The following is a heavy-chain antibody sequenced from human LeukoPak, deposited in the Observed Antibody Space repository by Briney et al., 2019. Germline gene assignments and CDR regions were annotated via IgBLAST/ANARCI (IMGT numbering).Heavy chain of an antibody. V-gene: IGHV3-7*01. CDR3: ASGYSCGWYVVDY. CDR2: IKQDGSEK. J-gene: IGHJ4*02. Sequence: GGSLRLSWAASGFTFSSYWVSWVRQAPGKGLEWVANIKQDGSEKYYVDSVKGRFTISRDNAKNSLYLQMNSLRAEDTAVYYCASGYSCGWYVVDYWGQGTLVTVSS. D-gene: IGHD6-19*01. CDR1: GFTFSSYW.